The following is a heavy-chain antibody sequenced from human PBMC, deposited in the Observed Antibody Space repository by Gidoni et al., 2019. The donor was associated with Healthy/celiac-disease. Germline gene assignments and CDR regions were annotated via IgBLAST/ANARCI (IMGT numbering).Heavy chain of an antibody. D-gene: IGHD2-15*01. Sequence: QLQLQESGPGLVKPSETLSLTCTVSGGSISISSYHWGWIRQPPGKGLEWSGSIYYSGSTYYNPSLKRRVTISVDTSKNQFSRKLSAVTAADTAVYYCASVVVAGGEVDYWGQGTLVTVSS. CDR2: IYYSGST. J-gene: IGHJ4*02. V-gene: IGHV4-39*01. CDR3: ASVVVAGGEVDY. CDR1: GGSISISSYH.